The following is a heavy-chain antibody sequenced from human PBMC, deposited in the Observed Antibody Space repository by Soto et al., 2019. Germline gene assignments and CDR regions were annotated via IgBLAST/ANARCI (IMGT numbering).Heavy chain of an antibody. D-gene: IGHD3-9*01. CDR3: ARQVYDILTGYYTYYYYGMDV. CDR2: IYYSGST. J-gene: IGHJ6*02. CDR1: GGSISSSSYY. V-gene: IGHV4-39*01. Sequence: PSETLSLTCTVSGGSISSSSYYWGWIRQPPGKGLEWIGSIYYSGSTYYNPSLKSRVTISVDTSKNQFSLKLSSVTAADTVVYYFARQVYDILTGYYTYYYYGMDVWGQGTTVTVSS.